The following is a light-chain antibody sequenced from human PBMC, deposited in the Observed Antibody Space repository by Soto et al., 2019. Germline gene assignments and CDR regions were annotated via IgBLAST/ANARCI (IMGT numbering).Light chain of an antibody. Sequence: SVLTQPASVTGSPGQSITISCTGTSNDVGGYDYVSWYQQHPGKAPKLMIYDVSNRPSGVSNRFSGSKSGNTASLTISGLQAEDEADYYCSSYTSSITYVFGTGTKVTLL. CDR3: SSYTSSITYV. CDR2: DVS. J-gene: IGLJ1*01. V-gene: IGLV2-14*01. CDR1: SNDVGGYDY.